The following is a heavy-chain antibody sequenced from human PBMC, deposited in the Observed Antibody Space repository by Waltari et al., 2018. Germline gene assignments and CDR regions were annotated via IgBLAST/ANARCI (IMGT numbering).Heavy chain of an antibody. CDR1: GFTFVDYT. CDR2: ISWDGGST. J-gene: IGHJ4*02. V-gene: IGHV3-43*01. CDR3: AIETGYSYGYVY. Sequence: EVQLVEAGGVVVQPGGSLRLSCAASGFTFVDYTWHWVRQAPGKGLEWVSLISWDGGSTYYADSVKGRFTISRDNSKNSLYLQMNSLRTEDTALYYCAIETGYSYGYVYWGQGTLVTVSS. D-gene: IGHD5-18*01.